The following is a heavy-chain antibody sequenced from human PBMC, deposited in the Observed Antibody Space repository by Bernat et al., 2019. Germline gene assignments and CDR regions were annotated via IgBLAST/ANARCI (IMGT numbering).Heavy chain of an antibody. CDR2: IYYSGST. CDR3: ARTYYDFWSGYYPNNWFDP. CDR1: GGSISSSSYY. Sequence: QLQLQESGPGLVKPSETLSLTCTVSGGSISSSSYYWGWIRQPPGKGLEWIGSIYYSGSTYYNPSLKSRVTISVDTSKNLFSLKLSSVTAADTAVYYCARTYYDFWSGYYPNNWFDPWGQGTLVTVSS. D-gene: IGHD3-3*01. V-gene: IGHV4-39*01. J-gene: IGHJ5*02.